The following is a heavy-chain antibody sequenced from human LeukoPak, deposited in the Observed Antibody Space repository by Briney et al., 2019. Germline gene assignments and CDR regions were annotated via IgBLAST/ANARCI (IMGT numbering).Heavy chain of an antibody. J-gene: IGHJ4*02. CDR2: ISYDGSNK. CDR3: ARDFQLWLNGPVDY. D-gene: IGHD5-18*01. V-gene: IGHV3-30*04. CDR1: GFTFSSYA. Sequence: PGGSLRLSCAASGFTFSSYAMHWVRQAPGKGLEWVAVISYDGSNKYYADSVKGRFTISRDNSKNTLYLQMNSLRAEDTAVYYCARDFQLWLNGPVDYWGQGTLVTVSS.